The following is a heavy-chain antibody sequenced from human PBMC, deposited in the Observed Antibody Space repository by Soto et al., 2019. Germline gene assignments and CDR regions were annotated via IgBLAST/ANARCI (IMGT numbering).Heavy chain of an antibody. V-gene: IGHV1-69*12. CDR2: FVPLLDTP. D-gene: IGHD3-16*01. CDR1: GGTFNTQP. CDR3: ATPPPSRGYVFAY. J-gene: IGHJ4*02. Sequence: VQRVQSESEVKKPGSSVRVSCKTSGGTFNTQPINWVRQDPGQGLEWMGGFVPLLDTPYYAQKFQCRVTITADESTSTMYMELPRLTSDDTAVYYCATPPPSRGYVFAYWRQATLVTV.